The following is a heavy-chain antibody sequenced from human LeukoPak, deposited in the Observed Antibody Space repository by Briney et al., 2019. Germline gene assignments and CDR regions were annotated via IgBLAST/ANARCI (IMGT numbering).Heavy chain of an antibody. V-gene: IGHV3-33*01. Sequence: GGSLRLSCAASGFTFSSYGMHWVRQAPGKGLEWVAVIWYDGSNKYYADSVKGRFTISRDNSKNTLYLQMNSLRAEDTAVYYCVRDFAYGEPDCWGQGTLVTVSS. J-gene: IGHJ4*01. CDR3: VRDFAYGEPDC. CDR2: IWYDGSNK. CDR1: GFTFSSYG. D-gene: IGHD4-17*01.